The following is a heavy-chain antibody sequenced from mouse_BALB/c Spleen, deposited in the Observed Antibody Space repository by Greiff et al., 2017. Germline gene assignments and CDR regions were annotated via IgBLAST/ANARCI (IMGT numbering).Heavy chain of an antibody. J-gene: IGHJ4*01. Sequence: EESGPGLVKPSQSLSLTCSVTGYFITSGYYWNWIRQFPGNKLEWMGYISYDGSNNYNPSLKNRISITRDTSKNQFFLKLNSVTTEDTATYYCARELFYAMDYWGQGTSVTVSS. CDR3: ARELFYAMDY. V-gene: IGHV3-6*02. CDR2: ISYDGSN. CDR1: GYFITSGYY.